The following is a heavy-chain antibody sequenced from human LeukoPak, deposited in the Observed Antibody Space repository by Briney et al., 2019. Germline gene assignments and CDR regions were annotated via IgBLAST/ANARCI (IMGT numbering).Heavy chain of an antibody. D-gene: IGHD6-19*01. CDR3: AGDKTTGGWYEFDY. Sequence: GGSLRLSCAASGFTFSRNGMHWVRQAPGKGLEWVAFTTRDESEKFYVDSVKGRFTISRDTSKNTVSLQMNSLRAEDTAVYYCAGDKTTGGWYEFDYWGQGTLVTVSS. J-gene: IGHJ4*02. CDR2: TTRDESEK. CDR1: GFTFSRNG. V-gene: IGHV3-30*12.